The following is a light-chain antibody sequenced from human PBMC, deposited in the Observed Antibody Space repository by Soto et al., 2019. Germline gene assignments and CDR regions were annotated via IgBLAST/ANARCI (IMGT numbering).Light chain of an antibody. Sequence: DIQMTQSPSSLSASVGDRVTITCRASQTIGTFLHWYQQRPGKAPRLLIYAASSLHSGVPSRFSGSGSGTDFTLTISSLQPEDFATYYCQQSYNTPPLTFGQGTRLEIK. V-gene: IGKV1-39*01. CDR1: QTIGTF. CDR3: QQSYNTPPLT. J-gene: IGKJ5*01. CDR2: AAS.